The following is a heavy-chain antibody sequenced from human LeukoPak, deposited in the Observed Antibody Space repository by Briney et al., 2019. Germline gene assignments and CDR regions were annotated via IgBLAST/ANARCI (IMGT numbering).Heavy chain of an antibody. V-gene: IGHV3-9*01. CDR3: ARGNRDTSGFYFYYGMDV. D-gene: IGHD6-19*01. CDR2: ISWNSGSI. J-gene: IGHJ6*02. CDR1: GFTFDDYA. Sequence: PGGSLRLSCAASGFTFDDYAMHWVRQAPGKGLEWVSGISWNSGSIGYADSVKGRFTISRDNAKNSLYLQMNSLRAEDTALYYCARGNRDTSGFYFYYGMDVWGPGSTVTVSS.